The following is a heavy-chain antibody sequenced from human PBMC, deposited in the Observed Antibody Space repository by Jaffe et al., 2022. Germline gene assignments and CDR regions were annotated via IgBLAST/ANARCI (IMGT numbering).Heavy chain of an antibody. V-gene: IGHV3-9*01. Sequence: EVQLVESGGGLVQPGRSLRLSCAASGFTFDDYAMHWVRQAPGKGLEWVSGISWNSGSIGYADSVKGRFTISRDNAKNSLYLQMNSLRAEDTALYYCAKGLAAAPGAFDIWGQGTMVTVSS. CDR3: AKGLAAAPGAFDI. J-gene: IGHJ3*02. CDR1: GFTFDDYA. CDR2: ISWNSGSI. D-gene: IGHD6-6*01.